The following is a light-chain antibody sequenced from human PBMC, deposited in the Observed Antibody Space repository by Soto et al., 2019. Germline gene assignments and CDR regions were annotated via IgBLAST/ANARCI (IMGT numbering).Light chain of an antibody. V-gene: IGLV1-40*01. CDR2: GNS. Sequence: QAVVTQPPSVSGAPGQRVTISCTGSSSNIGAGYDVHWYQQLPGTAPKLLIYGNSNRPSGVPDRFSGSKPGTSASLAITGLQAEDEADYYCQSYDSSLSVGVFGGGTKLTVL. J-gene: IGLJ3*02. CDR3: QSYDSSLSVGV. CDR1: SSNIGAGYD.